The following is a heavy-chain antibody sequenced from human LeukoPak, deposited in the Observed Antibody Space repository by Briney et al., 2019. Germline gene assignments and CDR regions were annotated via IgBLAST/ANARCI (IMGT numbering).Heavy chain of an antibody. J-gene: IGHJ4*02. CDR1: GYTFSDYG. CDR3: ARDFMAVAGFDY. Sequence: ASVKVSCKASGYTFSDYGINWVRQAPGQGLEWLGWISPYNGNTNDAQNLQGRVTLTTDTSTSTAYMELRSLRSDDTAVYYCARDFMAVAGFDYWGQGTLVTVSS. D-gene: IGHD6-19*01. CDR2: ISPYNGNT. V-gene: IGHV1-18*01.